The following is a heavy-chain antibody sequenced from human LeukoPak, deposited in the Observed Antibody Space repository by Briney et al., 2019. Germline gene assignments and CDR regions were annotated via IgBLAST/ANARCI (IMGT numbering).Heavy chain of an antibody. CDR1: GYTFTGYY. CDR3: ARSATMVRGVIDYYYYYYMDV. V-gene: IGHV1-2*02. Sequence: ASVKVSCKASGYTFTGYYIHWVRQAPGQGLEWMGWINPNSGGTNYAQKFQDRVTMTRDTSISTAYMELSRLRSDDTAVYSCARSATMVRGVIDYYYYYYMDVWGKGTTVTVSS. D-gene: IGHD3-10*01. J-gene: IGHJ6*03. CDR2: INPNSGGT.